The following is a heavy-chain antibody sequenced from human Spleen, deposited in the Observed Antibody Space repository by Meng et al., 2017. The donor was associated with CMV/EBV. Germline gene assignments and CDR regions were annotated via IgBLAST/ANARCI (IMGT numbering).Heavy chain of an antibody. CDR2: VGGCDGDT. V-gene: IGHV1-18*01. J-gene: IGHJ4*02. D-gene: IGHD3-10*01. CDR1: GYTFSSYG. CDR3: ARGESELPGSGTN. Sequence: ASVKVSCKASGYTFSSYGISWVRQAPGQGLEWMGWVGGCDGDTNYAQEFEGRVTMTTDTSTGTVYSELRSLRSDDTAVYYCARGESELPGSGTNWGQGTLVTVSS.